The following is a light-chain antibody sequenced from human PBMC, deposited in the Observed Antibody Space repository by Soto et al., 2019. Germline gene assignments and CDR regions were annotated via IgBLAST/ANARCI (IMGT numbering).Light chain of an antibody. Sequence: QSVLTQPPSVSGAPGQRVTISCTGSSSNIGAGYDVHWYQQLPGTAPKLLIYGNSNRPSGVPDRFSGSKSSTSASLAITGLQSEDEADYYCQSYDSSLSGYVFGTGTKVTV. V-gene: IGLV1-40*01. CDR1: SSNIGAGYD. CDR2: GNS. CDR3: QSYDSSLSGYV. J-gene: IGLJ1*01.